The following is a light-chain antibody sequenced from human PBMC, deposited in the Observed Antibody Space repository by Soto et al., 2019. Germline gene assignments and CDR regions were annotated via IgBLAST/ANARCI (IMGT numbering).Light chain of an antibody. CDR1: TSYVGGNNY. V-gene: IGLV2-14*03. CDR3: SSYTSSHVV. J-gene: IGLJ2*01. CDR2: DVS. Sequence: QSVLTQPASVSGSPGQSITISCTGTTSYVGGNNYVSWYQHHPGKAPKLMIFDVSDRPSGISNRFSGAKSGNTASLTISGLQAEDEADYYCSSYTSSHVVFGGGTKLTVL.